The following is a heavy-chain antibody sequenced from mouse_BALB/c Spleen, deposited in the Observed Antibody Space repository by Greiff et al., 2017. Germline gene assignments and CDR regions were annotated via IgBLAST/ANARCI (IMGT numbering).Heavy chain of an antibody. J-gene: IGHJ3*01. CDR2: ISSGGST. Sequence: EVQVVESGGGLVKPGGSLKLSCAASGFTFSSYAMSWVRQTPEKRLEWVASISSGGSTYYPDSVKGRFTISRDNARNILYLQMSSLRSEDTAMYYCARAEIYDGYYGFAYWGQGTLVTVSA. V-gene: IGHV5-6-5*01. CDR1: GFTFSSYA. CDR3: ARAEIYDGYYGFAY. D-gene: IGHD2-3*01.